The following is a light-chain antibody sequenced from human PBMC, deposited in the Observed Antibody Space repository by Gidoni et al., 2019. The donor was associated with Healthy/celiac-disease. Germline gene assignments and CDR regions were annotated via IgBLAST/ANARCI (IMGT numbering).Light chain of an antibody. V-gene: IGKV3-11*01. CDR2: DAS. J-gene: IGKJ3*01. CDR3: QQRSNWPPIFT. CDR1: QSVSSY. Sequence: EIVLTQSPATLSLPPGERATLSCRASQSVSSYVAWYQQKPGQAPRLLIYDASNRATGIPARFSGSGSGTDFTLTISSLEPEDFAVYYCQQRSNWPPIFTFGPGTKVDIK.